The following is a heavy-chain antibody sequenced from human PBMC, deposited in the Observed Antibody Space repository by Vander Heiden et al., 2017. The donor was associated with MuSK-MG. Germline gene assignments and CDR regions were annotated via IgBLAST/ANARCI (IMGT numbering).Heavy chain of an antibody. CDR2: ISYDGSNK. D-gene: IGHD3-9*01. V-gene: IGHV3-30*04. J-gene: IGHJ3*02. CDR3: ARDSFPYYDILTGVGAFDI. Sequence: GKGLEWVAVISYDGSNKYYADSVKGRFTISRDNSKNTLYLQMNSLRAEDTAVYYCARDSFPYYDILTGVGAFDIWGQGTMVTVSS.